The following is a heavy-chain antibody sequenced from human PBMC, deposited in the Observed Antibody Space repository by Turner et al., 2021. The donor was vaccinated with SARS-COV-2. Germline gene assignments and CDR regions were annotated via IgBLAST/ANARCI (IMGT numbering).Heavy chain of an antibody. Sequence: QLQLQESGPGLVKPSETLSLTCTVSGGSISSSNYYWGWIRQPPGKGLEWIGSIYYSGSTYYNPSLKSRVTISVDTSENQFSLKLSSVTAADTAVYYCARLLNPGSYYYYYYGMDVWGQGTTVTVSS. D-gene: IGHD3-10*01. J-gene: IGHJ6*02. CDR1: GGSISSSNYY. V-gene: IGHV4-39*01. CDR2: IYYSGST. CDR3: ARLLNPGSYYYYYYGMDV.